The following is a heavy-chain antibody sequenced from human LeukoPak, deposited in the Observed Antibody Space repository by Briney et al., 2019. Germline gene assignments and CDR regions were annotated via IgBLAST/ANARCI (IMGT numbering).Heavy chain of an antibody. CDR1: GGSFSGYY. J-gene: IGHJ4*02. V-gene: IGHV4-34*01. CDR3: ARAVAGQEGHFDY. D-gene: IGHD6-19*01. Sequence: SETLSLTCAVYGGSFSGYYWSLIRQPPGKGLEWTGEINHSGSTNYNPSLKSRVTVSVDTSKNQFSLKLSSVTAADTAVYYCARAVAGQEGHFDYWGQGTLVTVSS. CDR2: INHSGST.